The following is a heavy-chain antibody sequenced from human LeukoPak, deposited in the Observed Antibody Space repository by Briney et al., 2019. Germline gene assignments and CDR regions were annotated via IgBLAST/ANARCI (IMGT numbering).Heavy chain of an antibody. Sequence: ASVKVSCKASGYTFTGYYMHWVRQAPGQGLEWMGWINPNSGGTNYAQKFQGRVTMTRDTSISTAYMGLSRLRSDDTAVYYCATQLRFLEWLIHFDYWGQGTLVTVSS. CDR3: ATQLRFLEWLIHFDY. CDR2: INPNSGGT. J-gene: IGHJ4*02. D-gene: IGHD3-3*01. CDR1: GYTFTGYY. V-gene: IGHV1-2*02.